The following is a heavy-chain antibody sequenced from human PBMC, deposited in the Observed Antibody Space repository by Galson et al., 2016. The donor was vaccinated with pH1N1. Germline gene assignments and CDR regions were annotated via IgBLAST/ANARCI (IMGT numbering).Heavy chain of an antibody. V-gene: IGHV3-30*18. J-gene: IGHJ6*02. CDR3: AKDRPQMMLRYFDWLLGDAMDV. Sequence: SLRLSCAASGFSFNNYGMHWVRQAPGKGPEWVAVISFDGSNKNYADSVKGRVTISRDNSQNTVFLLLDSLRPEDTAVYHCAKDRPQMMLRYFDWLLGDAMDVWGQGTTVIVSS. CDR1: GFSFNNYG. CDR2: ISFDGSNK. D-gene: IGHD3-9*01.